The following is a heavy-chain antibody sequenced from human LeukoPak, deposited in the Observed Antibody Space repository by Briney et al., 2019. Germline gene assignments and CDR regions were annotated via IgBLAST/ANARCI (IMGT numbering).Heavy chain of an antibody. D-gene: IGHD3-22*01. CDR3: ARDNLYYYDSSGYYRAFDY. CDR2: IKQDGSEK. V-gene: IGHV3-7*01. CDR1: GFTFSSYW. Sequence: GGSLRLSCAASGFTFSSYWMSWVRQAPGKGLEWVANIKQDGSEKYYVDSVKGRFTISRDNAKNSLYLQMSSLRAEDTAVYYCARDNLYYYDSSGYYRAFDYWGQGTLVTVSS. J-gene: IGHJ4*02.